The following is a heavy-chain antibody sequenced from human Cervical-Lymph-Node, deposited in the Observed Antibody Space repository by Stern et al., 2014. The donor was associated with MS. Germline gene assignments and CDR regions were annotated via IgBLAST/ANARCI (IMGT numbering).Heavy chain of an antibody. V-gene: IGHV4-31*03. CDR2: IYYRGST. CDR3: AREDYSSTSCLVDP. CDR1: GGSISSGGYY. J-gene: IGHJ5*02. Sequence: QVQLQESGPGLVKPSQTLSLTCTVSGGSISSGGYYWSWLRQHPGKGLEWIGYIYYRGSTYYNPSLKSRVTISVDTSKNQFSLKLSSVTAADTAVYYCAREDYSSTSCLVDPWGQGTLVTVSS. D-gene: IGHD2-2*01.